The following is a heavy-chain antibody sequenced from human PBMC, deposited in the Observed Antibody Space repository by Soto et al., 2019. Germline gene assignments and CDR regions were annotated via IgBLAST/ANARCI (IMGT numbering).Heavy chain of an antibody. V-gene: IGHV1-2*02. CDR1: GYTFSDYY. CDR2: INPNSGGT. CDR3: AREPATAKPEGVDF. Sequence: ASVKVSCKASGYTFSDYYIHWVRQAPGQGLEWMGWINPNSGGTKYAPKFQGGVTMTRDTSITTTYMELSRLRSGDTAVYYCAREPATAKPEGVDFWGQGTLVTVSS. D-gene: IGHD1-1*01. J-gene: IGHJ4*02.